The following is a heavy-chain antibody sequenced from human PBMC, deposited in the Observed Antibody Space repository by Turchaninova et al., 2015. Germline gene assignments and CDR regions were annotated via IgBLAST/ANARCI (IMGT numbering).Heavy chain of an antibody. V-gene: IGHV3-74*01. CDR3: AREYYYDSSGRDAFDI. J-gene: IGHJ3*02. D-gene: IGHD3-22*01. CDR2: INSDGSST. Sequence: EVQLVESGGGLVQPGGSLRLSCAASGFTFSRYWMHWVRQAPGKGLVWVSRINSDGSSTSYADSVKGRFTISRDNAKNTLYLQMNSLRAEDTAVYYCAREYYYDSSGRDAFDIWGQGTMVTVSS. CDR1: GFTFSRYW.